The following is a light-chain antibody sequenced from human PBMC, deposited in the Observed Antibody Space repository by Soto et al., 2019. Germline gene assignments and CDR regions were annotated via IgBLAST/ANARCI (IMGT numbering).Light chain of an antibody. CDR2: DVS. Sequence: QSVLTQPPSVSGSPGQSVTISCTGTSSDVGGYNYVSWYQHHPGKAPKLMIHDVSERPSGVPDRFSGSKSGNTASLTISGLQAEDEGDYYCCSYASSYPFGVLGGGTKLTVL. CDR1: SSDVGGYNY. V-gene: IGLV2-11*01. CDR3: CSYASSYPFGV. J-gene: IGLJ2*01.